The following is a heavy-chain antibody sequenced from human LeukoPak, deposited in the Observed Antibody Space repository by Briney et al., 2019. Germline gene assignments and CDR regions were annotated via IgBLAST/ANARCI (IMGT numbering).Heavy chain of an antibody. CDR1: GFTFSSYW. CDR2: IKQDGSEK. CDR3: ARGRPGSSWAFDY. V-gene: IGHV3-7*01. J-gene: IGHJ4*02. D-gene: IGHD6-13*01. Sequence: GGSPRLSCAASGFTFSSYWMSWVRQAPGKGLEWVANIKQDGSEKYYVDSVKGRFTISRDNAKNSLYLQMNSLRAEDTAVYYCARGRPGSSWAFDYWGQGTLVTVSS.